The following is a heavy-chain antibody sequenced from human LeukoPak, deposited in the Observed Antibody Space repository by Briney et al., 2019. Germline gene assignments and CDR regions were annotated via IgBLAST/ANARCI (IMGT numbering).Heavy chain of an antibody. V-gene: IGHV3-11*01. CDR3: ARGQWGLDY. J-gene: IGHJ4*02. CDR1: GFTFSDHY. Sequence: GGSLRLSCAAAGFTFSDHYMTWIRQAPGKALEWVSYISPDGTTSYYADSLKGRFTVSRDNAKNSLYLQMNSLSAEDTAVYFCARGQWGLDYWGQGALVTVSS. CDR2: ISPDGTTS. D-gene: IGHD1-26*01.